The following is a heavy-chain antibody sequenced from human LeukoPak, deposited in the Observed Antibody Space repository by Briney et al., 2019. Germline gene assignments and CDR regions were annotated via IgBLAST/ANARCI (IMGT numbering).Heavy chain of an antibody. CDR3: ARHYYDSSGYYFSDP. CDR2: MNPNSGNT. D-gene: IGHD3-22*01. V-gene: IGHV1-8*03. CDR1: GYTFTSYD. J-gene: IGHJ5*02. Sequence: ASVKVSCKASGYTFTSYDINWVRQATGQGPEWMGWMNPNSGNTGYAQKFQGRVTITRNTSISTAYMELSSLRSEDTAVYYCARHYYDSSGYYFSDPWGQGTLVTVSS.